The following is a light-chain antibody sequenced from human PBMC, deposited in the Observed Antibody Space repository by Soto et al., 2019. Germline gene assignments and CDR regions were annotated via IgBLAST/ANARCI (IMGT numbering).Light chain of an antibody. CDR1: SSDVGGYNY. CDR3: SSYTSSSTNV. J-gene: IGLJ1*01. CDR2: DVS. V-gene: IGLV2-14*01. Sequence: QPVLTQPASMSGSPGQSITISCTGTSSDVGGYNYVSWYQQHPGKAPKLMIYDVSNRPSGVFNRFSGSKSGNTASLTISGLQAEDEADYYCSSYTSSSTNVFGTGTKVTAL.